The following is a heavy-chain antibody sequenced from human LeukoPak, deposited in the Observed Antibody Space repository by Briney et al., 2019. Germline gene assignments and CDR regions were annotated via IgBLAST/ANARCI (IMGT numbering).Heavy chain of an antibody. CDR1: GGSFSGYY. CDR3: ARGGDSGSYLDY. Sequence: SETLSLTCAVYGGSFSGYYWSWIRQPPGEGLEWIGEINHSGRTNYNPSLKSRVTISVDTSKNQFSLKLSSVTAADTAVYYCARGGDSGSYLDYWGQGTLVTVSS. CDR2: INHSGRT. D-gene: IGHD1-26*01. V-gene: IGHV4-34*01. J-gene: IGHJ4*02.